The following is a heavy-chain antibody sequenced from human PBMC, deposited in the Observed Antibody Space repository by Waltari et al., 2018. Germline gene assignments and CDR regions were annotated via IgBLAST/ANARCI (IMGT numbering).Heavy chain of an antibody. J-gene: IGHJ6*02. CDR3: ARGWAVVVPAAIGYGMDV. D-gene: IGHD2-2*01. Sequence: QVQLQQWGAGLLKPSETLSLTCAVYGGSFSGYYWSWIRQPPGKGLEWIGEINHSGSTNYNPSLKSRVTISVDTSKNQFSLKLSSVTAADTAVYYCARGWAVVVPAAIGYGMDVWGQGTTVTVSS. CDR2: INHSGST. V-gene: IGHV4-34*01. CDR1: GGSFSGYY.